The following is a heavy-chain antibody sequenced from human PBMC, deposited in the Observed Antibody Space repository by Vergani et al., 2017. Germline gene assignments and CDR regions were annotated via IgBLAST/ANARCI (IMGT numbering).Heavy chain of an antibody. CDR3: ARTESFILRYFHWAL. CDR1: GGSITSSSYY. J-gene: IGHJ4*02. CDR2: IYHRGGA. Sequence: QLHLQESGPELVKPSENLSLTCTVSGGSITSSSYYWGWIRQPPGKGLDWIGNIYHRGGAYYNPSLKGRVTISVDTSKNQFSLEVTSVTAADTAIYFCARTESFILRYFHWALWGQGTLVTVSS. D-gene: IGHD3-9*01. V-gene: IGHV4-39*01.